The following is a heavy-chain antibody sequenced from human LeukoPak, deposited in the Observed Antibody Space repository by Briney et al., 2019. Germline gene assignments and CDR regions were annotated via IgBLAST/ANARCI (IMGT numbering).Heavy chain of an antibody. Sequence: GGSLRLSCAASKFTFSSYWMHWVRQAPGKGLVWVSRIKSDGSSTYYADSVKGRFTISRDNAKNTLYLQMNSLRADDTAVYYCARATLNTRNAFDIWGQGTMVTVSS. D-gene: IGHD2-15*01. CDR3: ARATLNTRNAFDI. V-gene: IGHV3-74*01. J-gene: IGHJ3*02. CDR2: IKSDGSST. CDR1: KFTFSSYW.